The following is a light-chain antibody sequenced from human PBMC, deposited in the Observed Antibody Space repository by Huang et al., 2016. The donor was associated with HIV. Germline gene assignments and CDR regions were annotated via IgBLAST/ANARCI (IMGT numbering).Light chain of an antibody. CDR1: QRILYNSDKKKN. V-gene: IGKV4-1*01. CDR3: QQYYGSPPT. Sequence: DIVMTQSPDSLAVSLGERATINCKSSQRILYNSDKKKNLAWYQQKPGQPPKLLIYWASTRESGVPDRFSGSGSGTDFTLTISSLQAGDVAVYYCQQYYGSPPTFGQGTKVEIK. J-gene: IGKJ1*01. CDR2: WAS.